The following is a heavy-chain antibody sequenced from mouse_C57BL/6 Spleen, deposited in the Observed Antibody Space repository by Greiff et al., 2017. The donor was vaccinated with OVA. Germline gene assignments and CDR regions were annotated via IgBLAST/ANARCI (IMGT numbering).Heavy chain of an antibody. CDR2: IDPSDSYT. CDR3: AKDGAFDY. Sequence: QVQLQQPGAELVMPGASVKLSCKASGYTFTSYWMHWVKQRPGQGLEWIGEIDPSDSYTNYNQKFKGKATLTVDKYCSTAYMQHSILTSEDSAIYYCAKDGAFDYWGQGTTLTVSS. D-gene: IGHD1-1*02. CDR1: GYTFTSYW. V-gene: IGHV1-69*01. J-gene: IGHJ2*01.